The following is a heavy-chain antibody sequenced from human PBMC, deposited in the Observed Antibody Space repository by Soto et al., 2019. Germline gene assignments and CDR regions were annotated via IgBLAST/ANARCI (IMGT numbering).Heavy chain of an antibody. CDR3: ARNGDWGFYFAY. V-gene: IGHV4-4*02. CDR2: IHHSGST. J-gene: IGHJ4*02. D-gene: IGHD3-16*01. Sequence: QVQLQESGPGLVTPSGTLSLTCAVSGGSISSTNWWTWARQPPGKGLEWIGEIHHSGSTNYNPSHHRRVTSSLDKSKNQFSLNLSSVTAADTAVYYCARNGDWGFYFAYWGQGTLVIVSS. CDR1: GGSISSTNW.